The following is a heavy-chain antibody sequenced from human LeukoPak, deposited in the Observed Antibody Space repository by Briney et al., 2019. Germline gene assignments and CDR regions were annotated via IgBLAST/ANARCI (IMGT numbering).Heavy chain of an antibody. Sequence: GASVKVSCKASGGTFSSYAISWVRQAPGQGLEWMGGIIPIFGTANYAQKFQGRVTITTDESTSTAYVELSSLRSEDTAVYYCARGYSHDAFDIWGQGTMVTVSS. CDR3: ARGYSHDAFDI. V-gene: IGHV1-69*05. D-gene: IGHD3-16*02. J-gene: IGHJ3*02. CDR1: GGTFSSYA. CDR2: IIPIFGTA.